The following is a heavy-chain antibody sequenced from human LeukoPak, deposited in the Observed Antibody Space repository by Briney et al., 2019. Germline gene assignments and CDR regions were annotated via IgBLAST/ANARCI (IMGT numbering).Heavy chain of an antibody. V-gene: IGHV4-4*02. J-gene: IGHJ4*02. D-gene: IGHD1-26*01. Sequence: PSGTLSLTCAVSGGSISSSNWWSWVRQPPGKGLEWIGEIYHSGSTNYNPSLKSRVTISVDKSKNQFSLKLSSVTAADTAVYYCARGVRVLQKRYSGSFGFFGYWGQGILVTVSS. CDR1: GGSISSSNW. CDR2: IYHSGST. CDR3: ARGVRVLQKRYSGSFGFFGY.